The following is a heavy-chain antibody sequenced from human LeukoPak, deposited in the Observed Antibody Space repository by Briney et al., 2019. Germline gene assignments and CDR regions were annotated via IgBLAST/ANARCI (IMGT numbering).Heavy chain of an antibody. Sequence: GGSLRLSCAVSGLTLRNAWLSLVRQAPGKGLEWVGRSKSKTDGGTTDYAAPVKGRFTIPRDDSKNTLYLQMNSLKTEDTAVYYCTTAYCSSTSCYLSYWGQGTLVTVSS. V-gene: IGHV3-15*01. J-gene: IGHJ4*02. CDR2: SKSKTDGGTT. CDR1: GLTLRNAW. CDR3: TTAYCSSTSCYLSY. D-gene: IGHD2-2*01.